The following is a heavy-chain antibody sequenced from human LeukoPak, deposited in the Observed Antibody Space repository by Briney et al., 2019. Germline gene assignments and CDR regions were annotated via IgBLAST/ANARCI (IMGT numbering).Heavy chain of an antibody. V-gene: IGHV4-39*01. CDR3: ARGYPCSGTSCYLDYYYYYGMDV. J-gene: IGHJ6*02. Sequence: SETLSLTCTVSGGSISRSSYYWGWIRQPPGKGLEWIGTIYNSGTTYHNPSLKSRVTISVDTSKNQFSLRLSSVTAADTAVYYCARGYPCSGTSCYLDYYYYYGMDVWGQGTTVTVSS. D-gene: IGHD2-2*01. CDR1: GGSISRSSYY. CDR2: IYNSGTT.